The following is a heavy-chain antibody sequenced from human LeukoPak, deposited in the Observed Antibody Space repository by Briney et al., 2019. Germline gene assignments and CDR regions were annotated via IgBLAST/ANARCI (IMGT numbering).Heavy chain of an antibody. D-gene: IGHD3-3*01. CDR1: GGSISSYY. J-gene: IGHJ5*02. CDR3: ARNPVGIITTHPNWFDP. V-gene: IGHV4-59*08. Sequence: PSETLSLTCTVSGGSISSYYWSWIRQPPGKGLEWIGEIYHSGSTNCNPSLKSRVTISVDKSKNQFSLKLNSVTAADTAVYYCARNPVGIITTHPNWFDPWGQGTLVTVSS. CDR2: IYHSGST.